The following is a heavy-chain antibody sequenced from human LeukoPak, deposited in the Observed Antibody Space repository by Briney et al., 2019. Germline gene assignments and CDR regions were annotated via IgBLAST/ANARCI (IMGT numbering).Heavy chain of an antibody. V-gene: IGHV1-69*13. D-gene: IGHD2-8*01. J-gene: IGHJ3*02. Sequence: SVKVSCKASGGTFSSYAISWVRQAPGQGLEWMGGIIPIFGTANYAQKFQGRVTITADESTSTAYMELSSLRSEDTAVYYCARPGYCTNGVCYTMNDAFDIWGQGTMVTVSS. CDR1: GGTFSSYA. CDR2: IIPIFGTA. CDR3: ARPGYCTNGVCYTMNDAFDI.